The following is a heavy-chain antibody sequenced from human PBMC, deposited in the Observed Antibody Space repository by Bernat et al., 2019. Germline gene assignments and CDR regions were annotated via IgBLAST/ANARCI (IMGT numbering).Heavy chain of an antibody. Sequence: QVQLQQWGAGLLKPSETLSLTCAVYGGSFSGYYWSWIRQPPGKGLEWIGEINHSGSTNYNPSLKSRVTISVDTSKNQFSLKLSSVTAADTAVYYWARGEGRSPAYWGQGTLVTVSS. J-gene: IGHJ4*02. CDR1: GGSFSGYY. CDR3: ARGEGRSPAY. V-gene: IGHV4-34*01. CDR2: INHSGST.